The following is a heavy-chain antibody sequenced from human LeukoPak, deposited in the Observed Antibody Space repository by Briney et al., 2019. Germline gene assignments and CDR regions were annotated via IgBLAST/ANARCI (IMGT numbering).Heavy chain of an antibody. V-gene: IGHV3-23*01. D-gene: IGHD3-10*01. CDR1: GFTFSSYA. CDR3: AKVPREFGHFDY. Sequence: GGSLRLSCAASGFTFSSYAMSWVRQAPGKGLEWVSAISGSGGSTYYADSVKGRFTISRDNSKNTRYLQMNSLRAEDTAVYYCAKVPREFGHFDYWGQGTLVTVSS. J-gene: IGHJ4*02. CDR2: ISGSGGST.